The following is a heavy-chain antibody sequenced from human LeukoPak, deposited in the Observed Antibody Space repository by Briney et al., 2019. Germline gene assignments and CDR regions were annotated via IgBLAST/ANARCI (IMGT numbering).Heavy chain of an antibody. Sequence: ASVKVSCKVSGYTLTELSMHWVRQAPGKGLEWMGGFDPEDGETIYAQKFQGRVTMTEDTSTDTAYMELSSLRSEDTAVYYCARGGSGSYPFDYWGQGTLVTVSS. J-gene: IGHJ4*02. CDR2: FDPEDGET. CDR1: GYTLTELS. CDR3: ARGGSGSYPFDY. V-gene: IGHV1-24*01. D-gene: IGHD1-26*01.